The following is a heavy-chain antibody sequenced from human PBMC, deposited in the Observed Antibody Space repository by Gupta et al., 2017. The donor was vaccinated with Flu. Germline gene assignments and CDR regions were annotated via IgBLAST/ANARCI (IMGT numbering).Heavy chain of an antibody. D-gene: IGHD1-1*01. CDR3: ARRCGSSRCHNPFNGMDV. J-gene: IGHJ6*02. V-gene: IGHV3-48*02. CDR2: INSGSTTI. Sequence: EQLVQSGGGLVQPGGSLRLSCAASEFSLSTYNINWVRQAHGQGLQWISYINSGSTTIFYADSVWGRFTISRDDAKNSVFLQMNRLKDEDTAVYYCARRCGSSRCHNPFNGMDVWGQGTTVIVSS. CDR1: EFSLSTYN.